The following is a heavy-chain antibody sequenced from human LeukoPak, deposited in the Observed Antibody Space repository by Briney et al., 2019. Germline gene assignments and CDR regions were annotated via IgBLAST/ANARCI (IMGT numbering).Heavy chain of an antibody. V-gene: IGHV3-53*01. CDR1: GFTVSSNY. D-gene: IGHD6-19*01. Sequence: PGGSLRLSCAASGFTVSSNYMSWVRQAPGKGLEWVSVIYSGGSTYYADSVKGRFTISRDNSKNTPYLQMNSLRAEDTAVYNCARESYSSGIDYWGQGTLVTVSS. CDR3: ARESYSSGIDY. CDR2: IYSGGST. J-gene: IGHJ4*02.